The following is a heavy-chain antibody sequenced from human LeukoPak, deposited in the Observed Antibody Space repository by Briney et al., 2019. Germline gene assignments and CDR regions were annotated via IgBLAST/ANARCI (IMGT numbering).Heavy chain of an antibody. D-gene: IGHD3-22*01. CDR2: VSGSGGST. CDR3: AKDVYYYDSSGYKNEYFQH. Sequence: EGSLRLSCAASGFTLRSYAMSWVRQAPGKGLEWVSAVSGSGGSTHYADSVKGRFTISRDNSKNTLYLQMNSLRAEDTAVYYCAKDVYYYDSSGYKNEYFQHWGQGTLVTVSS. V-gene: IGHV3-23*01. CDR1: GFTLRSYA. J-gene: IGHJ1*01.